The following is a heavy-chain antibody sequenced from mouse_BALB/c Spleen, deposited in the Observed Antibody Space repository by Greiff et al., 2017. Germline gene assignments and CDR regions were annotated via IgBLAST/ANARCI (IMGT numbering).Heavy chain of an antibody. CDR2: ISSGSSTI. J-gene: IGHJ4*01. Sequence: EVKVVESGGGLVQPGGSRKLSCAASGFTFSSFGMHWVRQAPEKGLEWVAYISSGSSTIYYADTVKGRFTISRDNPKNTLFLQMTSLRSEDTAMYYCARGQLGRAMDYWGQGTSVTVSS. D-gene: IGHD4-1*02. CDR1: GFTFSSFG. V-gene: IGHV5-17*02. CDR3: ARGQLGRAMDY.